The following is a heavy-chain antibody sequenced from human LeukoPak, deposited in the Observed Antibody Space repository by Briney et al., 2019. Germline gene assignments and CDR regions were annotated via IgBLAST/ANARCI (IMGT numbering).Heavy chain of an antibody. Sequence: ASVKVSCKASGYTFTGYYMHWVRQAPGQGLEWMGWINPNSGGTNYAQKFQGRVTMTRDTSISKAYMELSRLRSDDTAVYYCARGGSGRDYYYYYMDVWGKGTTVTVSS. J-gene: IGHJ6*03. CDR2: INPNSGGT. CDR1: GYTFTGYY. D-gene: IGHD3-10*01. V-gene: IGHV1-2*02. CDR3: ARGGSGRDYYYYYMDV.